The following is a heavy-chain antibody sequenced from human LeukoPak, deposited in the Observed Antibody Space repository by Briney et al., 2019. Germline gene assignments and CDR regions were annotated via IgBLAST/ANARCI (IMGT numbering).Heavy chain of an antibody. CDR3: ARDGTVTTSVPDAFDI. D-gene: IGHD4-17*01. CDR1: GYTFTSYY. J-gene: IGHJ3*02. CDR2: INPSGGST. Sequence: ASVKVSCKASGYTFTSYYTHWVPQAPGQGLEWMGIINPSGGSTSYAQKFQGRVTMTRDTSTSTVYMELSSLRSEDTAVYYCARDGTVTTSVPDAFDIWGKGTMVTVSS. V-gene: IGHV1-46*01.